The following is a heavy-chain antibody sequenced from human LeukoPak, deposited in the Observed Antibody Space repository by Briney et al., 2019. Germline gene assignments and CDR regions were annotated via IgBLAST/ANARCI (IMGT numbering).Heavy chain of an antibody. D-gene: IGHD6-13*01. CDR2: ISASGTDT. J-gene: IGHJ4*02. V-gene: IGHV3-23*01. CDR1: GLSFSNYA. CDR3: AKDQTAAVGQLDY. Sequence: GGSLTLSCTASGLSFSNYAMTWVRQAPGKGLEWASVISASGTDTYYADSVKGRFTISRDNSQNTLYLHMNSLRVEDTAVYYCAKDQTAAVGQLDYWGQGTVVTVSS.